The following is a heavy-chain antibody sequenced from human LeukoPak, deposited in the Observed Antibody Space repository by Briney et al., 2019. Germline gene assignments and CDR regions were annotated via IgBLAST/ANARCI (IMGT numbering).Heavy chain of an antibody. CDR1: GFTFTNYA. D-gene: IGHD1-26*01. V-gene: IGHV3-23*01. CDR2: TVGSGPDT. CDR3: ARDRVGATLYFDY. Sequence: GGSLRLSCAASGFTFTNYAMSWVRQTPGKGLEWVSATVGSGPDTYHADSVKGRFTVSRDNSRNTLYLQMNSLRAEDTAVYYCARDRVGATLYFDYWGQGTLVTVSS. J-gene: IGHJ4*02.